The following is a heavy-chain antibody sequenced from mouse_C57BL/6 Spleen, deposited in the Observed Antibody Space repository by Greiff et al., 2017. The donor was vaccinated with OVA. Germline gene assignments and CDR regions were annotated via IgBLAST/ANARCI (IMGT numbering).Heavy chain of an antibody. CDR2: IDPSDSYT. CDR3: AREDDYDGGFAY. CDR1: GYTFTSYW. V-gene: IGHV1-69*01. D-gene: IGHD2-4*01. Sequence: QVQLQQPGAELVMPGASVKLSCKASGYTFTSYWMHWVKQRPGQGLEWIGEIDPSDSYTNYNQKFKGKSTLTVDKSSSTAYMQLSSLTSEDSAVYYCAREDDYDGGFAYWGQGTLVTVSA. J-gene: IGHJ3*01.